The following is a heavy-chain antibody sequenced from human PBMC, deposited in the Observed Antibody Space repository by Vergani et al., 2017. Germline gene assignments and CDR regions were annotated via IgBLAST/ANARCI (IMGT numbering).Heavy chain of an antibody. CDR3: ARHTTYTDS. V-gene: IGHV5-51*01. J-gene: IGHJ4*02. CDR2: IYPADSDT. D-gene: IGHD1-1*01. CDR1: EYSFVNYW. Sequence: EVELVQSGPEMRKPGESLKISCKGSEYSFVNYWIGWVRQRPGKGLEWMGIIYPADSDTRYSPSFQGQVTISAGKSISTAFLQWDSLKASDTALYYCARHTTYTDSWGQGTLVTVSS.